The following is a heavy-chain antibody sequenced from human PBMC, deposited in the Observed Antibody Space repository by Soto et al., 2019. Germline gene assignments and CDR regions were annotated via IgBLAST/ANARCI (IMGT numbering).Heavy chain of an antibody. Sequence: SETLSLTCTVSGGSISSYYWSWIRLPPGKGLEWIGYVYYSGSTKYNPSLKSRVTISVDTSKNQFSLKLTSVTAAGTAVYYCARGWPGREFEFDYWGQGTLVTVSS. CDR1: GGSISSYY. V-gene: IGHV4-59*01. D-gene: IGHD3-10*01. CDR2: VYYSGST. J-gene: IGHJ4*02. CDR3: ARGWPGREFEFDY.